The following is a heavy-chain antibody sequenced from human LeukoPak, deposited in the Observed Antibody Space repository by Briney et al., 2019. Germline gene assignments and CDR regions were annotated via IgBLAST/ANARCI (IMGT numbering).Heavy chain of an antibody. D-gene: IGHD6-13*01. Sequence: PSETLSLTCAVYGGSFSGYYWSWIRQPPGKGLEWIGEINHSGSTNYNPSLKSRVTISVDTSKNQFSLKLSSVTAADTAMYYCARVSEAAGDYWGQGTLVTVSS. J-gene: IGHJ4*02. CDR2: INHSGST. CDR1: GGSFSGYY. CDR3: ARVSEAAGDY. V-gene: IGHV4-34*01.